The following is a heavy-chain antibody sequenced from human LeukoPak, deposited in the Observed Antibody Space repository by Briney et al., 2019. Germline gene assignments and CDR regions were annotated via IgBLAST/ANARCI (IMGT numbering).Heavy chain of an antibody. Sequence: SETLSLTCTVSGGSISSSSYYWRWIRQPPGKGLEWIGSIYYSGSTYYNPSLKSRVTISVDTSKNQFSLKLSSVTAADAAVYYCASARDRRMYYYDSSGVDPWGQGTLVNVSS. J-gene: IGHJ5*02. V-gene: IGHV4-39*07. CDR2: IYYSGST. CDR1: GGSISSSSYY. CDR3: ASARDRRMYYYDSSGVDP. D-gene: IGHD3-22*01.